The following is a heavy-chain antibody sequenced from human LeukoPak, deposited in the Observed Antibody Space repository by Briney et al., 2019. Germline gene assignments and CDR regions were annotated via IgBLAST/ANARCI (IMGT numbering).Heavy chain of an antibody. CDR1: GYTFTGYY. D-gene: IGHD2-15*01. V-gene: IGHV1-2*02. J-gene: IGHJ4*02. CDR2: INPNSGGT. CDR3: ARRAPYCSGGSRFGY. Sequence: GASVKVSCKASGYTFTGYYMHWVRQAPGQGLEWMGWINPNSGGTNYAQKFQGRVTMTRDTSISTAYMELSRLRSDDTAVYYCARRAPYCSGGSRFGYWGQGTLVTVSS.